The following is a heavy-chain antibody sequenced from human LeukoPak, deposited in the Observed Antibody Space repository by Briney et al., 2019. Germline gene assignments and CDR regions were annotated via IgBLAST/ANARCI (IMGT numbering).Heavy chain of an antibody. CDR1: GYTFTGYY. V-gene: IGHV1-2*02. D-gene: IGHD2-2*01. J-gene: IGHJ6*03. CDR3: ARGSFTHCSSTSCYLGDYYYMDV. CDR2: INPNSGGT. Sequence: ASVKVSCKASGYTFTGYYMHWVRQAPGQGLEWMGWINPNSGGTNYAQKFQGRVTMTRDTSISTAYMELSRLRSDDTAVYYCARGSFTHCSSTSCYLGDYYYMDVWGKGTTVTISS.